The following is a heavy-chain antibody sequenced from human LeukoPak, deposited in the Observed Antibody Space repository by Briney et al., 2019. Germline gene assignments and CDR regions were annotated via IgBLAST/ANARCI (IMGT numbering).Heavy chain of an antibody. CDR2: ISYDGSNK. J-gene: IGHJ4*02. Sequence: PGGSLRLSCAATGFTFSSYAMHWVRQAPGKGLEWVAVISYDGSNKYYADSVKGRFTISRDNSKNTLYLQMNSLRAEDTAVYYCARGEFLDGYNLADFDYWGQGTLVTVSS. V-gene: IGHV3-30*04. CDR3: ARGEFLDGYNLADFDY. CDR1: GFTFSSYA. D-gene: IGHD5-24*01.